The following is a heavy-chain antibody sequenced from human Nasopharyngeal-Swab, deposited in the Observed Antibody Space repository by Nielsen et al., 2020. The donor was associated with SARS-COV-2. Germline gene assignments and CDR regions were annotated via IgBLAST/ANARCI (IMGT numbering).Heavy chain of an antibody. V-gene: IGHV4-34*01. CDR3: ARPRDYYGSGSYYFDY. D-gene: IGHD3-10*01. CDR1: GGSFSGYY. Sequence: GSLRLSCAVYGGSFSGYYWSWIRQPPGKGLEWIGEINHSGSTNYNPSLKSRVTISVDTSKNQFSLKLSSVTAADTAVYYCARPRDYYGSGSYYFDYWGQGTLVTVSS. CDR2: INHSGST. J-gene: IGHJ4*02.